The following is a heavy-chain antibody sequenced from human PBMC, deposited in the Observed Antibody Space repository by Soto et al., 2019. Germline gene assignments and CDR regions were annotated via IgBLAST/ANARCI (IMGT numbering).Heavy chain of an antibody. V-gene: IGHV4-30-2*01. CDR3: ARVPGP. CDR2: IYHSGST. J-gene: IGHJ5*02. Sequence: QLQLQESGSGLVKPSQTLSLTCAVSGGSISSGGYSWSWIRQPPGKGLEWIGYIYHSGSTYYNPSPXSXXTISVDRSKHQFSLKLSSVTAADTAVYSCARVPGPWGQGTLVTVSS. CDR1: GGSISSGGYS. D-gene: IGHD3-10*01.